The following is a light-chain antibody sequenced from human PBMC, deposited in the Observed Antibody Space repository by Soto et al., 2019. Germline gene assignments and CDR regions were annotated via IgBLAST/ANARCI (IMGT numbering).Light chain of an antibody. CDR2: DAS. CDR1: QSVSIY. V-gene: IGKV3-15*01. CDR3: QKNKERQGT. J-gene: IGKJ1*01. Sequence: IFVTHCRSALSVSPGERCTGSCRASQSVSIYLAWYQQKPGQAPRLLIYDASNRATGIPVRFSGSGSVKEFTITIRSMQSPDLGVHHRQKNKERQGTFGQG.